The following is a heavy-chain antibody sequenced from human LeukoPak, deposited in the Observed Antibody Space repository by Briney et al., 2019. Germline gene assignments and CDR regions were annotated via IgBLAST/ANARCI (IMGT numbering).Heavy chain of an antibody. Sequence: SETLSPTCTVSGDSMTSSNHYWVWIRQPPGKGLEWIGSIYYDGNTYYNPSLKSRVAISQDTSKNQFSLKVSSVTAADTAVYHCARRSHCTGGSCYPVWGQGTTVTVSS. CDR3: ARRSHCTGGSCYPV. J-gene: IGHJ6*02. D-gene: IGHD2-15*01. CDR1: GDSMTSSNHY. CDR2: IYYDGNT. V-gene: IGHV4-39*01.